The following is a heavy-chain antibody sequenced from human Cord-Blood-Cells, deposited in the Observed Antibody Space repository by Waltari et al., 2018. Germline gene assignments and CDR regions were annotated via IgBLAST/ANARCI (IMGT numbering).Heavy chain of an antibody. J-gene: IGHJ4*02. CDR2: IGTAGDT. V-gene: IGHV3-13*01. Sequence: EVQLVESGGGLVQPGGSLRLSCAASGFTFSSYDMHWVRQATGKGREWVSAIGTAGDTYYPGSVKGRFTISRENAKNSLYLQMNSLRAGDTAVYYCAREDPVAGTFDYWGQGTLVTVSS. D-gene: IGHD6-19*01. CDR1: GFTFSSYD. CDR3: AREDPVAGTFDY.